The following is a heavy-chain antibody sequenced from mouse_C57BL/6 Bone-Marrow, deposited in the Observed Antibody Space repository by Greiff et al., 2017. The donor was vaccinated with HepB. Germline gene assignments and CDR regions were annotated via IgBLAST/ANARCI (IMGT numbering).Heavy chain of an antibody. CDR2: IYPGDGDT. CDR1: GYAFSSSW. D-gene: IGHD2-3*01. CDR3: VYDGYHSWFAY. V-gene: IGHV1-82*01. Sequence: VQLQQSGPELVKPGASVKISCKASGYAFSSSWMNWVKQRPGKGLEWIGRIYPGDGDTNYNGKFKGKATLTADKSSSTAYMQLSSLTSEDSAVSVCVYDGYHSWFAYGGRGTLVTVSA. J-gene: IGHJ3*01.